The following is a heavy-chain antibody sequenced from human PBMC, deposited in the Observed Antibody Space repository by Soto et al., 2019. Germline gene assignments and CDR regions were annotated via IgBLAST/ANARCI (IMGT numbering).Heavy chain of an antibody. CDR3: ARTAMEPYYYYGMDV. CDR2: IYYSGST. CDR1: GGSISSYY. J-gene: IGHJ6*02. V-gene: IGHV4-59*01. D-gene: IGHD5-18*01. Sequence: QVQLQESGPGLVKPSETLSLTCTVSGGSISSYYWSWIRQPPGKGLEWIGYIYYSGSTNYNPSLKRRVTISVDTSKNQFSLKLSSVTAADTAVYYCARTAMEPYYYYGMDVWGQGTTVTVSS.